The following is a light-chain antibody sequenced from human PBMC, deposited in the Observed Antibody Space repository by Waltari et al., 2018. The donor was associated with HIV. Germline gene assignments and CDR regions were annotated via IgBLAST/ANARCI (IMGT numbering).Light chain of an antibody. Sequence: EIMLTQSPVTLYLSPGERATLSCRASQSVATYFGWFQQKPGQAPRLLIYDASYRATGIPDRFSGSGSGTDFTLTISSLEPEGFGVYYCQQRSIPITFGQGTRLEI. CDR1: QSVATY. V-gene: IGKV3-11*01. CDR2: DAS. J-gene: IGKJ5*01. CDR3: QQRSIPIT.